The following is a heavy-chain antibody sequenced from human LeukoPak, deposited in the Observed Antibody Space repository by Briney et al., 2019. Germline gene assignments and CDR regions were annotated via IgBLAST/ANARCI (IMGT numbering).Heavy chain of an antibody. J-gene: IGHJ6*03. CDR1: GFTFSSYN. CDR3: ARAVYDILTLHYYYYMDV. Sequence: PGGSLRLSCAASGFTFSSYNMNWVRQAPGQGLEWVSRINSDGSSTSYADSVKGRFTISRDNAKNTLYLQMNSLRAEDTAVYYCARAVYDILTLHYYYYMDVWGKGTTVTISS. V-gene: IGHV3-74*01. D-gene: IGHD3-9*01. CDR2: INSDGSST.